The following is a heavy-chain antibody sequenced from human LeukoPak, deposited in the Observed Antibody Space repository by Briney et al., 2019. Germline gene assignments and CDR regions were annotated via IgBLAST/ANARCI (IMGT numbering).Heavy chain of an antibody. D-gene: IGHD3-10*01. CDR1: GASISGHY. J-gene: IGHJ5*02. CDR2: IHYSGST. V-gene: IGHV4-59*11. CDR3: AREMIRGVTNWFDP. Sequence: SETLSLTCTVSGASISGHYWSWIQQSPGRGLEWIGYIHYSGSTNYNPSPNSRVAISLDTSKNQFSLKLSSVTAADTAVYYCAREMIRGVTNWFDPWGQGTLVTVSS.